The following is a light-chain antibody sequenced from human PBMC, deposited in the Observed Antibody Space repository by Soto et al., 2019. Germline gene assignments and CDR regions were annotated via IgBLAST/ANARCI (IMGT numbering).Light chain of an antibody. CDR3: QQYNNWPLT. V-gene: IGKV3-15*01. Sequence: EVVMTQSPATLSVSPGVGATLSCRASQSVSSNLAWYQQKPGQAPRLLIYDASNRASGIPARFSGSGSGTEFTLTISSLQSEDFAVYYCQQYNNWPLTFGGGTKVEI. CDR1: QSVSSN. J-gene: IGKJ4*01. CDR2: DAS.